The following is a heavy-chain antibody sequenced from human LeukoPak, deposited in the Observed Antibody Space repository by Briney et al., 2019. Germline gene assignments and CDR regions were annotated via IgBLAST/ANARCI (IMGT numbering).Heavy chain of an antibody. CDR2: INHSGST. J-gene: IGHJ6*03. V-gene: IGHV4-34*01. CDR3: ARGRGARPPYYYYYMDV. D-gene: IGHD3-10*01. CDR1: GRSFSGYY. Sequence: SETLSLTCAVYGRSFSGYYWSWIRQPPGKGLEWIGEINHSGSTNYNPSLKSRVTISVDTSKNQFSLKLSSVTAADTAVYYCARGRGARPPYYYYYMDVWGKGTTVTVSS.